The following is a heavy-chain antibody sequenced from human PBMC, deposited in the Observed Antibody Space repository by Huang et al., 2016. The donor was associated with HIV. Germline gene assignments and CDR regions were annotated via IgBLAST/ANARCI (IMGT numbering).Heavy chain of an antibody. V-gene: IGHV3-21*01. Sequence: EVQLVESGGGLVKPGGSLRLSCAASGFTLTTFSMNWVRQARGRGLQWVAYINVPGTHKYYAESVEGRFTISRDNTRNSLYLQWNSLRAEDTAVYYCVRIGYGENSYGSGYFDPWGQGTLVAVSS. D-gene: IGHD4-17*01. CDR1: GFTLTTFS. CDR3: VRIGYGENSYGSGYFDP. J-gene: IGHJ5*02. CDR2: INVPGTHK.